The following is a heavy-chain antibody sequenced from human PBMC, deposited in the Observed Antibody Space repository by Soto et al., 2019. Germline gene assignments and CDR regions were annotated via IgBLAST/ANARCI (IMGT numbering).Heavy chain of an antibody. CDR2: IYYSGST. V-gene: IGHV4-30-4*08. D-gene: IGHD3-3*01. Sequence: SETLSLTCTVSGGSISSGDYYWSWIRQPPGKGLEWIGYIYYSGSTYYNPSLKSRVTISVDTSKNQFSLKLSSVTAADTAVYYCARATAGSGYYGVYDYWGQGTLVTVSS. CDR3: ARATAGSGYYGVYDY. J-gene: IGHJ4*02. CDR1: GGSISSGDYY.